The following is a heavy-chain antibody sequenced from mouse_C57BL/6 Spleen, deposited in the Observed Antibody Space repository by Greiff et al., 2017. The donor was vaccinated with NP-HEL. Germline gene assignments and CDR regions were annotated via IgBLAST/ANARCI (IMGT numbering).Heavy chain of an antibody. CDR2: IYPGDGDT. D-gene: IGHD1-1*01. CDR3: ASITTVVATRYFDY. CDR1: GYAFSSSW. Sequence: QVQLQQSGPELVKPGASVKISCKASGYAFSSSWMNWVKQRPGKGLEWIGRIYPGDGDTNYNGKFKGKATLTADKSASTAYMQLSSLTSEDSAVYFCASITTVVATRYFDYWGQGTTLTVSS. V-gene: IGHV1-82*01. J-gene: IGHJ2*01.